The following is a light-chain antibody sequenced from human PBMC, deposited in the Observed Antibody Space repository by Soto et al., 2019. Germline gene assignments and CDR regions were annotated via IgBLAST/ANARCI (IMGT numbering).Light chain of an antibody. J-gene: IGKJ5*01. V-gene: IGKV3-15*01. CDR3: QQYNSWPSGT. CDR2: GAS. Sequence: EIVMTQSPVTLSVSPGETATLSCRASRRVSGNLAWYQHKPGQSPRLLIYGASTRATGIPARFSGSGSGTEFTLTISSLQSEDIAVYYCQQYNSWPSGTFGQGTRLEIK. CDR1: RRVSGN.